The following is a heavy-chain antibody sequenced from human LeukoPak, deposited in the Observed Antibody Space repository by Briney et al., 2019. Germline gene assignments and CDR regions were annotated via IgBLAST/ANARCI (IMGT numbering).Heavy chain of an antibody. Sequence: GRSLRLSCAASGFTFSSYGMHWVRQAPGKGLEWVAVISYDGSNKYYADSVKGRFTISRDNSKNTLYLQMNSLRAEDTAVYYCARGGAQWLAYYGSSGYTGGGMDVWGQGTTVTVSS. J-gene: IGHJ6*02. V-gene: IGHV3-30*03. D-gene: IGHD3-22*01. CDR1: GFTFSSYG. CDR2: ISYDGSNK. CDR3: ARGGAQWLAYYGSSGYTGGGMDV.